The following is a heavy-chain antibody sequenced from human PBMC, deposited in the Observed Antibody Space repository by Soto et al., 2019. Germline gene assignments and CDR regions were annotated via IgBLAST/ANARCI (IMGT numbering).Heavy chain of an antibody. CDR1: GGIFHGYG. D-gene: IGHD1-7*01. Sequence: GGSLRLSCAVPGGIFHGYGMHWVRQAPGKGLEWVAIIRFDGSNEEYADSVKGRFTISRDNSKNTLYLQMNTLGAEDTSVYYCARDGIGGTVFRGYLDYWGRGTVFTVSS. CDR3: ARDGIGGTVFRGYLDY. J-gene: IGHJ4*02. V-gene: IGHV3-33*01. CDR2: IRFDGSNE.